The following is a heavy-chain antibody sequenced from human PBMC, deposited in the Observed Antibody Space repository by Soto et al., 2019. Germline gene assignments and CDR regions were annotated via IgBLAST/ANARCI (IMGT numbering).Heavy chain of an antibody. CDR3: ARDPRTNFDFRSGYSVQDFFAD. CDR1: VFKFKNHG. D-gene: IGHD3-3*01. CDR2: IAFDGSEK. J-gene: IGHJ4*02. Sequence: GGSLRLSCGFSVFKFKNHGTHCLRHAPGKWLEWVAVIAFDGSEKFYSDSVEGRFSISRDDSKDTLHLQMTGLTREDTAMYFCARDPRTNFDFRSGYSVQDFFADWGQGALVIVS. V-gene: IGHV3-30*03.